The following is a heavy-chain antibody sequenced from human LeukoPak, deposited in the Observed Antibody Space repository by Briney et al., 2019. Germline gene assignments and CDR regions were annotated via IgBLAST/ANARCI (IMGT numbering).Heavy chain of an antibody. CDR2: ISPDGSTT. V-gene: IGHV3-74*01. J-gene: IGHJ4*02. Sequence: GGSLRLSCAASGFSISSYWMHWVRQVPGKGLVWASRISPDGSTTGYADSAKGRFTASRDNARNTLYLQINSLRAEDSAVYYCTRDRTTITLFELWGQGTLVTVSS. CDR1: GFSISSYW. CDR3: TRDRTTITLFEL. D-gene: IGHD4-11*01.